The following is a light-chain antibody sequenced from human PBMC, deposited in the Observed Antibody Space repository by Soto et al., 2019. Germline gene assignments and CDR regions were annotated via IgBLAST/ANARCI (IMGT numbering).Light chain of an antibody. CDR2: DAT. J-gene: IGLJ2*01. Sequence: QSALTQPRSVSASPGQSVTISCTGTSSNVGGYNYVSWYQQNPGKAPKLMIYDATKRPSGVPDRFSGSESGNAASLTISGLQAEDEADYYCCSYAASYTLVFGGGTKLTVL. CDR3: CSYAASYTLV. CDR1: SSNVGGYNY. V-gene: IGLV2-11*01.